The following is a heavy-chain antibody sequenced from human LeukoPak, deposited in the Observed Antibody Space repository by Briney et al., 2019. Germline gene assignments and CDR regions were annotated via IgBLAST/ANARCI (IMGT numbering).Heavy chain of an antibody. CDR2: FDPEDGET. Sequence: ASVKVSCKVSGYTLTELSMHWVRPAPGEGLEWMGGFDPEDGETIYAQKFQGRVTMTEDTSTDTAYMELSSLRSEDTAVYYCAAVLVSFRSDYFDYWGQGTLVTVSS. CDR3: AAVLVSFRSDYFDY. CDR1: GYTLTELS. V-gene: IGHV1-24*01. J-gene: IGHJ4*02.